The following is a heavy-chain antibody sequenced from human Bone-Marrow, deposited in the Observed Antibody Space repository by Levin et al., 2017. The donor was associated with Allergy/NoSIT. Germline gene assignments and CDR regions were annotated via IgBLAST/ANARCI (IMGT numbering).Heavy chain of an antibody. D-gene: IGHD3-16*01. J-gene: IGHJ3*02. CDR3: AREPPYDYVWGRHDAFDI. CDR2: ISSSGSTI. Sequence: PGGSLRLSCAASGFTFSDYYMSWIRQAPGKGLEWVSYISSSGSTIYYADSVKGRFTISRDNAKNSLYLQMNSLRAEDTAVYYCAREPPYDYVWGRHDAFDIWGQGTMVTVSS. CDR1: GFTFSDYY. V-gene: IGHV3-11*01.